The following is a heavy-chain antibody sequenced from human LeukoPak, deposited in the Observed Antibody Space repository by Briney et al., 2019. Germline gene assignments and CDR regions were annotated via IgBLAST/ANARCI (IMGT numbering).Heavy chain of an antibody. Sequence: GGSLRLPCAASGFTFSSYAMSWVRQAPGKGLEWVSVINGSGRSTYNADSVRGRFTISRDNSKNTLYLQMNSLSAEDTAVYYCAKGITFYYDSSGYSSDYWGQGTLVTVSS. CDR1: GFTFSSYA. V-gene: IGHV3-23*01. CDR3: AKGITFYYDSSGYSSDY. CDR2: INGSGRST. D-gene: IGHD3-22*01. J-gene: IGHJ4*02.